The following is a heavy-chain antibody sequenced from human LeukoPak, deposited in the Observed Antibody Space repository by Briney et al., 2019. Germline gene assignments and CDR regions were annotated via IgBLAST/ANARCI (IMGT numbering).Heavy chain of an antibody. CDR1: GFTFSSYV. Sequence: GGSLRLSCAASGFTFSSYVMSWVRQAPGKGLEWVSSISGSGGSTYYADSVKGRFTISRDNSKNTLYLQMNSLRAEDTAVYYCAKTSVRGVPIYYFDYWGQGTLVTVSS. V-gene: IGHV3-23*01. J-gene: IGHJ4*02. D-gene: IGHD3-10*01. CDR3: AKTSVRGVPIYYFDY. CDR2: ISGSGGST.